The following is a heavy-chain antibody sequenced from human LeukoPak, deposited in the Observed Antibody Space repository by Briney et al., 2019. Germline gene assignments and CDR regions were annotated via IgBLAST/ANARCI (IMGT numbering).Heavy chain of an antibody. D-gene: IGHD3-22*01. CDR1: GFSFSYSA. Sequence: GGSLRLSCAASGFSFSYSAMSWVRQAPGKGLEPVSSISGGSGGSTFYADSVKGRFTISRDNSKNTVHLQMNSLSAEDTAVYYCVKHFYDSSGYFFAFDIWGQGTKVTVSS. V-gene: IGHV3-23*01. CDR2: ISGGSGGST. J-gene: IGHJ3*02. CDR3: VKHFYDSSGYFFAFDI.